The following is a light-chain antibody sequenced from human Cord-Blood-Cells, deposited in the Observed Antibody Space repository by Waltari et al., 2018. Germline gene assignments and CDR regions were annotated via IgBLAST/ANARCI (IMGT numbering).Light chain of an antibody. CDR2: GNS. Sequence: QSVLTQPPSVSGAPGQRVTISCTGSSSNIGAGYDVQWYQQLPGTAPKLLICGNSNRPSGVPDRFSGSKSGTSASLAITGLQAEDEADYYCQSYDSSLSGLYVFGTGTKVTVL. CDR1: SSNIGAGYD. J-gene: IGLJ1*01. V-gene: IGLV1-40*01. CDR3: QSYDSSLSGLYV.